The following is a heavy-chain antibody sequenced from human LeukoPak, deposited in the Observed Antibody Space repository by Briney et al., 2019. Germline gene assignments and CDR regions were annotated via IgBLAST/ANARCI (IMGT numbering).Heavy chain of an antibody. J-gene: IGHJ4*02. V-gene: IGHV1-2*02. CDR3: ARGAPPTYYYDSSGYYPNYY. CDR1: GYTFTGYY. D-gene: IGHD3-22*01. Sequence: ASVKVSCKASGYTFTGYYMHWVRQAPGQGLEWMGWINPNTGATNYAQKFQGRVTITADKSTSTAYMELSSLRSEDTAVYYCARGAPPTYYYDSSGYYPNYYWGQGTLVTVSS. CDR2: INPNTGAT.